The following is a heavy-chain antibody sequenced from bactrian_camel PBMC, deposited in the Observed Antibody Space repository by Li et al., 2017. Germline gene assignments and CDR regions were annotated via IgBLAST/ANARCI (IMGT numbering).Heavy chain of an antibody. V-gene: IGHV3S28*01. CDR3: AARPGVLCQKTIDPADFRY. CDR1: GYTYNRNC. CDR2: IDTGGGST. D-gene: IGHD3*01. Sequence: QLVESGGGSAETGGSLRVSCAASGYTYNRNCMAWFRQAPGNEREGVAGIDTGGGSTYYADSVAGRFTISQDNAKSMLYLQMNSLKPEDTAMYYCAARPGVLCQKTIDPADFRYWGQGTQVTV. J-gene: IGHJ6*01.